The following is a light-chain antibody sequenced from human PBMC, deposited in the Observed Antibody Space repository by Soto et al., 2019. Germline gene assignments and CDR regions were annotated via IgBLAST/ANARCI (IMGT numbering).Light chain of an antibody. CDR1: QSVDSRY. Sequence: DIVLTQSPGTLSLSPGERATLSCRASQSVDSRYLAWYQQKPGQAPRLVIHAVSRRATGIPDRFSGSGSGTYFTLTISRLEPEDFAEYYCQQYVSSPRDSFGQGTKLEIK. CDR3: QQYVSSPRDS. CDR2: AVS. J-gene: IGKJ2*03. V-gene: IGKV3-20*01.